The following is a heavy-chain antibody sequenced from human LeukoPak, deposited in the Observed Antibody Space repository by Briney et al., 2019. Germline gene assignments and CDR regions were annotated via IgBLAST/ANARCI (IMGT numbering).Heavy chain of an antibody. CDR1: GFPFSSYD. Sequence: GGSLRLPRAASGFPFSSYDMQWVPQATGKGLEWVSAIATAGDTYYPGSVSDRFTIYRENAKKSLYLQMNSVRAGDTAVYYCARAVGDCSSTSCFPYYYYYMDVWGKGTTVTISS. J-gene: IGHJ6*03. V-gene: IGHV3-13*01. D-gene: IGHD2-2*01. CDR2: IATAGDT. CDR3: ARAVGDCSSTSCFPYYYYYMDV.